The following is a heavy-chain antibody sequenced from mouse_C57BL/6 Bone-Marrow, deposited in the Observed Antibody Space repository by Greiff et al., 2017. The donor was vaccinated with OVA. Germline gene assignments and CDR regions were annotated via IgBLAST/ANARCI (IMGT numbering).Heavy chain of an antibody. V-gene: IGHV14-4*01. CDR3: TPHYYCGNSDY. J-gene: IGHJ2*01. CDR2: IDPENGDI. CDR1: GFNIKDDY. Sequence: VQLQQSGADLVRPGGSVKLSCTASGFNIKDDYMHWVKQGPEQGLEWIGWIDPENGDIEYASKFQGKATITADTSSNTAYLQLSSLTSEDTAVYYCTPHYYCGNSDYWGQGATVTVS. D-gene: IGHD1-1*01.